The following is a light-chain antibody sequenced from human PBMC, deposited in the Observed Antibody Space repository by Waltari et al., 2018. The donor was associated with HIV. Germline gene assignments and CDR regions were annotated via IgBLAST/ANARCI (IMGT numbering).Light chain of an antibody. Sequence: QSVLTQPPSVSEAPRQRVTISCSGSSSNIGTNAVNWYQQLPGKPPKLLIYDYELLASGVSDRFSGSKSGTSASRAISGLQSEDESEYYCAAWDDSLNVVVFGGGTKLTVL. CDR1: SSNIGTNA. CDR2: DYE. J-gene: IGLJ2*01. CDR3: AAWDDSLNVVV. V-gene: IGLV1-36*01.